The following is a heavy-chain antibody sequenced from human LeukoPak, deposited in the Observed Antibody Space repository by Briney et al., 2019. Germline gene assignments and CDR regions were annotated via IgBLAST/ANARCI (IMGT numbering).Heavy chain of an antibody. CDR2: IKHSGST. CDR1: GGSFSGYY. D-gene: IGHD6-19*01. CDR3: ARGQWLGSIGFDP. V-gene: IGHV4-34*01. Sequence: PSETLSLTCAVCGGSFSGYYWSWIRQPPGKGLEWIGEIKHSGSTNYNPSLKSRVTISVDTSKNQFSLKLSSVTAADTAVYYCARGQWLGSIGFDPWGQGTLVTVSS. J-gene: IGHJ5*02.